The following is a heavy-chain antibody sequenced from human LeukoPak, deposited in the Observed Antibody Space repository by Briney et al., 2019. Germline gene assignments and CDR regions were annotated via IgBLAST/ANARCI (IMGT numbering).Heavy chain of an antibody. V-gene: IGHV4-34*01. CDR3: ARARSRGAAYYYYGMDV. D-gene: IGHD6-13*01. J-gene: IGHJ6*02. Sequence: SETLSLTCALYGGSFSGYYWSWIRQPPGKGLEWIGEINHSGSTNYNPSLKSRVTISVDTSKNQFSLKLSSVTAADTAVYYCARARSRGAAYYYYGMDVWGQGTTVTVSS. CDR2: INHSGST. CDR1: GGSFSGYY.